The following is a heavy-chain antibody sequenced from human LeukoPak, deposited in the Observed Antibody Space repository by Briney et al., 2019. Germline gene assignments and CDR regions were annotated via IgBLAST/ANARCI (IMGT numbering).Heavy chain of an antibody. V-gene: IGHV3-11*01. J-gene: IGHJ4*02. D-gene: IGHD2/OR15-2a*01. Sequence: AGGSLRLSCAASGFTFSDYYLSWIRPAPGKGLEWVSYISSSGSTIYYADSVKGRFTTSRDNAKNSLYLQMNSLRAEDTAVYYCARHSITFDYWGQGTLVTVSS. CDR3: ARHSITFDY. CDR2: ISSSGSTI. CDR1: GFTFSDYY.